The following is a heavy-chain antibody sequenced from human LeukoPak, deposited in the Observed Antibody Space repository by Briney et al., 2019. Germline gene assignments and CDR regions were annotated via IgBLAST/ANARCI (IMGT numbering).Heavy chain of an antibody. V-gene: IGHV3-48*03. CDR3: AREVLWFGELIGH. Sequence: GGSLRLSCAASGFTFSSYEMNWVRQAPGKGLEWVSYISSSGSTIYYADSVKGRFTISRDNSKNTLYLQMNSLRAEDTAVYYCAREVLWFGELIGHWGQGTLVTVSS. CDR1: GFTFSSYE. D-gene: IGHD3-10*01. J-gene: IGHJ4*02. CDR2: ISSSGSTI.